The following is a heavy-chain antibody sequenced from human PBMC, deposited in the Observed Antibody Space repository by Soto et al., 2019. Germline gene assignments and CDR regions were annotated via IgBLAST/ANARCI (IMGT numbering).Heavy chain of an antibody. J-gene: IGHJ6*02. CDR2: IRSKANSYAT. CDR1: GFTFSGSA. V-gene: IGHV3-73*01. D-gene: IGHD1-1*01. Sequence: GGSLRLSCAASGFTFSGSAMRWVRQASGKGLEWVGRIRSKANSYATAYAASVKGRFTISRDDSKNTAYLQMNSLKTEDTAVYYCTRHVERRTGPYYYYGMDVWGQGTTVTVSS. CDR3: TRHVERRTGPYYYYGMDV.